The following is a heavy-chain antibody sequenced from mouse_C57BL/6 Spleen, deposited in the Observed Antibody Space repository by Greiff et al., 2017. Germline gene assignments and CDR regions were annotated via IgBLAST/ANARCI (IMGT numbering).Heavy chain of an antibody. CDR2: INPSSGYT. CDR1: GYTFTSYW. Sequence: VQLQQSGAELAKPGASVKLSCKASGYTFTSYWMHWVKQRPGQGLEWIGYINPSSGYTKYNQKFKDKATLTADKSSSTAYMQLSSLTYKNSAVYYGARERTGTEYYFGYWGQGTTLTVSS. J-gene: IGHJ2*01. V-gene: IGHV1-7*01. CDR3: ARERTGTEYYFGY. D-gene: IGHD4-1*01.